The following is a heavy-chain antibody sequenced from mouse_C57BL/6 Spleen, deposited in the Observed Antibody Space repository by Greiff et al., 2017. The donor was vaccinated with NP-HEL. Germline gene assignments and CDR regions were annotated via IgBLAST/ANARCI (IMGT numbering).Heavy chain of an antibody. V-gene: IGHV5-4*03. D-gene: IGHD2-4*01. CDR1: GFTFSSYA. CDR2: ISDGGSYT. CDR3: ARRDGGLPAWFAY. J-gene: IGHJ3*01. Sequence: EVKLVESGGGLVKPGGSLKLSCAASGFTFSSYAMSWVRQTPEKRLEWVATISDGGSYTYYPDNVKGRFTISRDNAKNNLYLQMSHLKSEDTAMYYCARRDGGLPAWFAYWGQGTLVTVSA.